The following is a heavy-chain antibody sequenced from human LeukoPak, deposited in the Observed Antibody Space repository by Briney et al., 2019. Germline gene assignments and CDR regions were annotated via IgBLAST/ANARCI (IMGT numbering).Heavy chain of an antibody. Sequence: PGGSLRLSCAASGFTFSSYWINWVRQAPGKGLEWVANINQDGSEKNYVDSVKGRFTISRDNAKNSLYLQMNSLRAEDTAMYYCATDRTIFGVVRFDYWGQGTLVTVSS. CDR2: INQDGSEK. D-gene: IGHD3-3*01. J-gene: IGHJ4*02. CDR1: GFTFSSYW. V-gene: IGHV3-7*01. CDR3: ATDRTIFGVVRFDY.